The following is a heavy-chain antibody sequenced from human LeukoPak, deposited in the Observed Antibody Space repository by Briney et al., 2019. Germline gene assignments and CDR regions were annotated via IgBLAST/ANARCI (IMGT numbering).Heavy chain of an antibody. Sequence: GSLRLSCAASGFAFGNYAMGWVRQAPGEGLEWVSSIDSSGSYTPSADSVKGRFTISRDNSENTVYLQMNSLRVDDTAVYYCARDRGEGTDYWGQGTLVTVSS. CDR3: ARDRGEGTDY. V-gene: IGHV3-23*01. J-gene: IGHJ4*02. CDR2: IDSSGSYT. CDR1: GFAFGNYA. D-gene: IGHD3-16*01.